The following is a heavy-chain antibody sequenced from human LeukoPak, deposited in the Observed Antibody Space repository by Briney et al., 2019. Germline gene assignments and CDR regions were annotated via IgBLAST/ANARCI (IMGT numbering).Heavy chain of an antibody. J-gene: IGHJ5*02. CDR2: IIPILGIA. CDR3: ARENCGGNSGGDYNWFDP. D-gene: IGHD4-23*01. Sequence: ASVKVSCKASGGTFSSYAISWVRQAPGQGLEWMGRIIPILGIANYAQKFQGRVTINADKSTSTAYMELSSLRCGGNAVYFCARENCGGNSGGDYNWFDPWGQGTLDTVSS. V-gene: IGHV1-69*04. CDR1: GGTFSSYA.